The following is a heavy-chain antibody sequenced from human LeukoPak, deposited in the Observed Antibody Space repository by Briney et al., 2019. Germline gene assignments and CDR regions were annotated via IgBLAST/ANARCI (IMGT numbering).Heavy chain of an antibody. D-gene: IGHD2-15*01. J-gene: IGHJ4*02. Sequence: AVKVSCKASGGTFSSYAISWVRQAPGQGLEWMGAIIPIFGTANYAQKFQGRVTITADKSTSTAYMELSSLRSEDTAVYYCASGMVLVAPTFDYWGQGTLVTVSS. CDR1: GGTFSSYA. CDR2: IIPIFGTA. V-gene: IGHV1-69*06. CDR3: ASGMVLVAPTFDY.